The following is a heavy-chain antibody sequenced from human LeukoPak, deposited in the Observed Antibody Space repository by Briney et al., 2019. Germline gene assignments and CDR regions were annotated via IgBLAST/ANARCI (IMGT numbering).Heavy chain of an antibody. V-gene: IGHV4-59*01. Sequence: PSETLSLTCTVSGGSISSYYWSWIRQPPGKGLEWIGYIYYSGSTNYNPSLKSRVTISVDTSKNQFSLKLSSVTAADTAVYYCARGHLCGDYASWFDPWGQGTLVTVSS. CDR1: GGSISSYY. CDR2: IYYSGST. D-gene: IGHD4-17*01. J-gene: IGHJ5*02. CDR3: ARGHLCGDYASWFDP.